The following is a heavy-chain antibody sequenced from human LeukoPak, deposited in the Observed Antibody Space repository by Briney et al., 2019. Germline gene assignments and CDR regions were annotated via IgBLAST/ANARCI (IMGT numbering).Heavy chain of an antibody. CDR3: AREGGPYRPLDY. J-gene: IGHJ4*02. CDR2: VHLSGRT. CDR1: VGSISTTNW. V-gene: IGHV4-4*02. Sequence: PSETLSLTRGVSVGSISTTNWWTWVRQPPGEGLEWIGEVHLSGRTHYTPSLESRVTMSVDTSGNHISLRLTSVTAADTAVYYCAREGGPYRPLDYSGQGTLVTASS.